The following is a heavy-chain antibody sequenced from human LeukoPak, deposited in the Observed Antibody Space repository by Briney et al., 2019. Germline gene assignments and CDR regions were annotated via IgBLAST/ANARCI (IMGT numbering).Heavy chain of an antibody. CDR3: AKEGGLHTVVAIRPYYFDS. Sequence: GGSLRLSCAASGFTFTSYAMSWVRQAPGKGLEWVSTISGTGTYTFYADSVKGRFTISRDISTNTVYLQMNSLRVEDTAIYYCAKEGGLHTVVAIRPYYFDSWGQGALVTISS. V-gene: IGHV3-23*01. J-gene: IGHJ4*02. D-gene: IGHD2-21*01. CDR2: ISGTGTYT. CDR1: GFTFTSYA.